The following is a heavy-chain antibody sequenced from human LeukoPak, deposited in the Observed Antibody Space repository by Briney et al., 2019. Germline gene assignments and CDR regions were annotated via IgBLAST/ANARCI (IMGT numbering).Heavy chain of an antibody. D-gene: IGHD1-1*01. CDR1: GFTFSSYA. V-gene: IGHV4-34*01. J-gene: IGHJ4*02. Sequence: SGGSLRLSCAASGFTFSSYAMSWVRQPPGKGLEWIGEINHSGSTNYNPSLKSRVTISVDTSKNQFSLKLSSVTAADTAVYYCARADIAWNPAYYWGQGTLAIVSS. CDR2: INHSGST. CDR3: ARADIAWNPAYY.